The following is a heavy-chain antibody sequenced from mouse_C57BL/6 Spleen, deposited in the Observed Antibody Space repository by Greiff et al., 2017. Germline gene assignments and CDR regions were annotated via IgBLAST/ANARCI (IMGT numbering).Heavy chain of an antibody. D-gene: IGHD2-3*01. CDR2: IDPSDSYT. V-gene: IGHV1-59*01. CDR3: ARERWVLAY. CDR1: GYTFTSYW. Sequence: QVQLKQPGAELVRPGTSVKLSCKASGYTFTSYWMHWVKQRPGQGLEWIGVIDPSDSYTNYNQKFKGKATLTVDTSSSTAYMQLSSLTSEDSAVYYCARERWVLAYWGQGTLVTVSA. J-gene: IGHJ3*01.